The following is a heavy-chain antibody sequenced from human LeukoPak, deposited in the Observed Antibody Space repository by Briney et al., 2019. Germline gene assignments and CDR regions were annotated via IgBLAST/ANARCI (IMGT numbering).Heavy chain of an antibody. J-gene: IGHJ4*02. Sequence: GGSLRLSCAASGFTFSSYWMHWVRQAPGRGLEWVAVTSLDGSNKLYTDTVRGRFIISRDNSKNTVYLQMDSLRAEDTAVYYCARDLTLGKPDYFDHWGQGTLVTVSS. CDR2: TSLDGSNK. CDR3: ARDLTLGKPDYFDH. V-gene: IGHV3-30*03. CDR1: GFTFSSYW. D-gene: IGHD7-27*01.